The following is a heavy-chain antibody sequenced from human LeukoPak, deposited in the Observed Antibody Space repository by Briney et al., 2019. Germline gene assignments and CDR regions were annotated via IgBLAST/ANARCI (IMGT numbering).Heavy chain of an antibody. D-gene: IGHD2-8*01. V-gene: IGHV3-48*03. CDR2: ISSSGSTR. CDR1: GFTFSSYE. J-gene: IGHJ4*02. Sequence: GGSLRLSCAASGFTFSSYEMNWVRQAPGEGLEWVSYISSSGSTRYYADSVKGRFTISRDNAKNSLYLQMNSLRAEDTAVYYCARDHFTKPIDYWGQGTLVTVSS. CDR3: ARDHFTKPIDY.